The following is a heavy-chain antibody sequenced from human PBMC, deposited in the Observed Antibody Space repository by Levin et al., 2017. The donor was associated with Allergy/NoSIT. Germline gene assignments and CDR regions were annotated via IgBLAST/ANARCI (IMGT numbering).Heavy chain of an antibody. CDR3: AREGGDYVFDI. V-gene: IGHV1-18*01. CDR2: ISTYSGDT. D-gene: IGHD4-17*01. CDR1: GYTFTSYG. Sequence: ASVKVSCKASGYTFTSYGISWVRQAPGQGLEWMGWISTYSGDTNYAQKLQGRVTMTTDTSTSTAYKELRSLRSDDTAVYYCAREGGDYVFDIWGQGTMVTVSS. J-gene: IGHJ3*02.